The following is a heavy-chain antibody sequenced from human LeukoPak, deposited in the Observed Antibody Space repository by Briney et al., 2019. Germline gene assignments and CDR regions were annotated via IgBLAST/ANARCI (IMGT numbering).Heavy chain of an antibody. J-gene: IGHJ4*02. Sequence: ASGTLSLTCAVSGGSISSSNWWSWVRQPPGKGLEWIGEIYHSGSTNYNPSLKSRVTISVDKSKNQFSLKLSSVTAADTAVYYCARVAPEGYYYDSSGYYRYWGQGTLVTVSS. CDR1: GGSISSSNW. CDR3: ARVAPEGYYYDSSGYYRY. CDR2: IYHSGST. D-gene: IGHD3-22*01. V-gene: IGHV4-4*02.